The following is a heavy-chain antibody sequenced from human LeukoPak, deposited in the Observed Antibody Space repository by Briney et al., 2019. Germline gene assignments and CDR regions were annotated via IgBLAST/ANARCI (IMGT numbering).Heavy chain of an antibody. CDR1: GGTFSSYA. CDR3: ARQAYSGSYSAMDFDI. Sequence: EASVKVSCKASGGTFSSYAISWVRQAPGQGLGWMGGIIPIFGTASYAQKFQGRVTITADESTSTAYMELSSLRSEDTVVYYCARQAYSGSYSAMDFDIWGQGTMVTVSS. D-gene: IGHD1-26*01. CDR2: IIPIFGTA. V-gene: IGHV1-69*13. J-gene: IGHJ3*02.